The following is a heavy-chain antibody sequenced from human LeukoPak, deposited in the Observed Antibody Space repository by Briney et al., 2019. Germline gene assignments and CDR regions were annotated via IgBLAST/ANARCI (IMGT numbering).Heavy chain of an antibody. D-gene: IGHD2-21*02. CDR3: AIVPVTALSSRDY. CDR1: GYTFTGYY. CDR2: INPNRGGT. J-gene: IGHJ4*02. Sequence: ASVKVSCKASGYTFTGYYMHWVRQAPGQGLEWMGWINPNRGGTNYAQKFQSSVSMTRDTTISTDYMELCRLRSDDTAVYYSAIVPVTALSSRDYWGQGTLVTVSS. V-gene: IGHV1-2*02.